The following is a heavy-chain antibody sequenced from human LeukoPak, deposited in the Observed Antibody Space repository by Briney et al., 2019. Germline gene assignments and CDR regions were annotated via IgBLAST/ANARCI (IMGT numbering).Heavy chain of an antibody. V-gene: IGHV4-61*02. Sequence: SETLSLTCTVSGGSISSGSYYWSWIRQPAGKGLEWIGRIYTSGSTNYNPSLKSRVTMSVDTSKNQFSLKLSSVTAADTAVYYCARNGDSSRRAFDIWGQGTMVTVSS. J-gene: IGHJ3*02. D-gene: IGHD2-21*02. CDR3: ARNGDSSRRAFDI. CDR2: IYTSGST. CDR1: GGSISSGSYY.